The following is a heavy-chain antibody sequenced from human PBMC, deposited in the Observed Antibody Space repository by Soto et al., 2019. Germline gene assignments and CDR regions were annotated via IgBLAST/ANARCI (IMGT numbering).Heavy chain of an antibody. D-gene: IGHD5-18*01. CDR2: ISYSGST. V-gene: IGHV4-59*01. J-gene: IGHJ6*02. CDR1: GGSISSYY. CDR3: ARGTFTYTAMIYYYGMDV. Sequence: SETLSLTCTVSGGSISSYYCSWIRQPPGKGLEWIGYISYSGSTNYNPSLKSRVTISVDTSKNQFSLKLSSVTAADTAVYYCARGTFTYTAMIYYYGMDVWGQGTTVTVSS.